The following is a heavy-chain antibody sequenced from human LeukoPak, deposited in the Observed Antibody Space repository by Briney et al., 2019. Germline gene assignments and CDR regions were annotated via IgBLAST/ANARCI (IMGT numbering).Heavy chain of an antibody. Sequence: SQTMSLTCTVSGRSISSGDYYWSWIRQPPGKGLEWIGYIYYSGSTYYNPSLKSRVTISVDTSKNQFSLKLSSVTAADTAVYYCARFAIGSTMYNWFDPWGQGTLVTVSS. CDR3: ARFAIGSTMYNWFDP. CDR2: IYYSGST. CDR1: GRSISSGDYY. V-gene: IGHV4-30-4*01. D-gene: IGHD2-2*01. J-gene: IGHJ5*02.